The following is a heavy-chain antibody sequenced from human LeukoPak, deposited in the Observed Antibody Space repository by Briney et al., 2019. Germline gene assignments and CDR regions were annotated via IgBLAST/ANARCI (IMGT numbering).Heavy chain of an antibody. Sequence: GGSLRLSCAASGFTFSNAWMSWVRQAPGKGLEWVGRVKSKTDGGTTDYAAPVKGRFTISRDDSKNMLYLQMNSLITEDTAVYYCTEGSGKSDFDYWGQGTLVTVSS. J-gene: IGHJ4*02. CDR1: GFTFSNAW. CDR3: TEGSGKSDFDY. CDR2: VKSKTDGGTT. V-gene: IGHV3-15*01. D-gene: IGHD3-10*01.